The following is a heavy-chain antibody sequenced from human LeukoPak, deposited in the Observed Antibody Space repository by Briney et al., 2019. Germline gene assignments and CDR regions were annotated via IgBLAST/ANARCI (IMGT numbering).Heavy chain of an antibody. CDR2: ISGSGGST. CDR3: AKVANYYDSSGYYNRAFDT. D-gene: IGHD3-22*01. CDR1: GFTFSSYG. J-gene: IGHJ3*02. V-gene: IGHV3-23*01. Sequence: GGSLRLSCAASGFTFSSYGMSWVRQAPGKGLQWVSAISGSGGSTYYADSVKGRFTISRDNSKNTLYLQMNSLRAEDTAVYYCAKVANYYDSSGYYNRAFDTWGQGTMVTVSS.